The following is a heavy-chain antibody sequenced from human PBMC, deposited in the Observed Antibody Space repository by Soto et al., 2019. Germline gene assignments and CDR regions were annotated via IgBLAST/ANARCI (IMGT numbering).Heavy chain of an antibody. CDR3: AETKQLSRGIAVAGGGL. V-gene: IGHV3-23*01. Sequence: GGSLRLSCAASGFTFSSYAMSWVRQAPGKGLEWVSAISGSGGSTYYADSVKGRFTISRDNSKNTLYLQMNSLRAEDTAVYYCAETKQLSRGIAVAGGGLWGQGTLVTVSS. J-gene: IGHJ4*02. CDR1: GFTFSSYA. CDR2: ISGSGGST. D-gene: IGHD6-19*01.